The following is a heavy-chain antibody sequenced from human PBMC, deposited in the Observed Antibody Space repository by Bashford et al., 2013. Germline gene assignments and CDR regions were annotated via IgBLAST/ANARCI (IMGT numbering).Heavy chain of an antibody. D-gene: IGHD2-21*01. V-gene: IGHV3-11*01. J-gene: IGHJ4*02. CDR2: ISNTARSA. Sequence: RQAPGKGLEYIVYISNTARSAYYADSVRGRFTISRDNAKNSVYLQMNSLRAEDTAVYYCARGIATDYWGQGSLVTVSS. CDR3: ARGIATDY.